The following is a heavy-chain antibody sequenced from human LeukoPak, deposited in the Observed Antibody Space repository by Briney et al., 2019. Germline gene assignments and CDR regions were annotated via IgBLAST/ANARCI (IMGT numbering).Heavy chain of an antibody. CDR1: GFTFSTYA. CDR2: ISGSGAKT. CDR3: AKDETYCGGDCSKTLGY. Sequence: GGSLRLSCAASGFTFSTYAMNWVRQAPGKGLEWVSAISGSGAKTYYADFVKGRFTISRDNSKNTLYLQMNSLRAEDPAVYYCAKDETYCGGDCSKTLGYWGQGTLVTVSS. D-gene: IGHD2-21*02. J-gene: IGHJ4*02. V-gene: IGHV3-23*01.